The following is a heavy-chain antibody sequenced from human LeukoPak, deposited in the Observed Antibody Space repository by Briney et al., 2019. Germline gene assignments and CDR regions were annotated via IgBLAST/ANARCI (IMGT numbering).Heavy chain of an antibody. V-gene: IGHV3-20*04. CDR2: INWNGGST. Sequence: GGSLRLSCAASGFTFDDYGMSWVRQAPGKGLEWVSGINWNGGSTGYADSVEGRFTISRDNAKNSLYLQMNSLRAEDTALYYCARGGSRGSYYYYYYYYMDVWGKGTTVTVSS. J-gene: IGHJ6*03. CDR3: ARGGSRGSYYYYYYYYMDV. D-gene: IGHD1-26*01. CDR1: GFTFDDYG.